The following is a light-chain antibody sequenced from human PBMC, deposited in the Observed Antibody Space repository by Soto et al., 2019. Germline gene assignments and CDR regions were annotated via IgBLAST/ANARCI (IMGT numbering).Light chain of an antibody. CDR2: EVS. CDR1: SSDVGSHNL. CDR3: CSYGGSRAV. V-gene: IGLV2-23*02. Sequence: QSALTQPASVSGSPGQSITISCTGTSSDVGSHNLVSWYQQHPGQAPKLMIYEVSKRPLGVSARFSASKSGNTASLTISGLQAEDDDDYYCCSYGGSRAVFGAGTKLTVL. J-gene: IGLJ7*01.